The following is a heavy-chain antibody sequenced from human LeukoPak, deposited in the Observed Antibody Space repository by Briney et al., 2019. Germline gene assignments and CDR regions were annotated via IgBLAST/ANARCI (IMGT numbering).Heavy chain of an antibody. V-gene: IGHV4-30-4*01. J-gene: IGHJ4*02. CDR3: TRGAGWLIDY. CDR2: IYYSGST. CDR1: GGSISSGDYY. Sequence: SQTLSLTCTVSGGSISSGDYYWSWIRQPPGKGLEWIGYIYYSGSTYYNPSLKSRVTISVDTSENQFSLKLSSVTAADTAAYYCTRGAGWLIDYWGQGILVTVSS. D-gene: IGHD3-16*01.